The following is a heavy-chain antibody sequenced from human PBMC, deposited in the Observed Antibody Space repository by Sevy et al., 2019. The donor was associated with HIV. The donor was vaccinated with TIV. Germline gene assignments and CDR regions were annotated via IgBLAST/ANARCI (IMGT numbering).Heavy chain of an antibody. V-gene: IGHV1-18*01. CDR2: ISPYNGNT. Sequence: ASVKVSCKASGYTFISYGISWVRQAPGQGLEWMGWISPYNGNTKYAQKIQGRVTMTTDTSTGTAYMELRSLRSDDTAVYYCARDQSVEWELTRTRFDYWGQGTLVTVSS. J-gene: IGHJ4*02. D-gene: IGHD1-26*01. CDR3: ARDQSVEWELTRTRFDY. CDR1: GYTFISYG.